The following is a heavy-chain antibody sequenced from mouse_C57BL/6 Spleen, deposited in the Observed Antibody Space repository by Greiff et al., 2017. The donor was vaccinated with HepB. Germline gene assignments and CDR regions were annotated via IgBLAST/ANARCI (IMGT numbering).Heavy chain of an antibody. V-gene: IGHV14-3*01. CDR3: ARSNIGNYVGGAMDY. D-gene: IGHD2-1*01. CDR2: IDPANGNT. CDR1: GFNIKNTY. Sequence: VQLKESVAELVRPGASVKLSCTASGFNIKNTYMHWVKQRPEQGLEWIGRIDPANGNTKYAPKFQGKATITADTSSNTAYLQLSSLTSEDTAIYYCARSNIGNYVGGAMDYWGQGTSVTVSS. J-gene: IGHJ4*01.